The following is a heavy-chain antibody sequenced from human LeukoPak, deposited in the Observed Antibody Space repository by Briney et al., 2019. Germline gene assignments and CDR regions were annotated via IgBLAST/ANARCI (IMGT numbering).Heavy chain of an antibody. CDR2: IYYSGST. Sequence: SETLSLTCTVSGGSISTSSYYWGWIRQPPGKGLEWIGNIYYSGSTYYNPSLRSRVTISVVTSKNQFSLKLSSVTAADTAVYYCAREPGAGTDYWGQGTLVTVSS. CDR1: GGSISTSSYY. D-gene: IGHD6-13*01. V-gene: IGHV4-39*07. J-gene: IGHJ4*02. CDR3: AREPGAGTDY.